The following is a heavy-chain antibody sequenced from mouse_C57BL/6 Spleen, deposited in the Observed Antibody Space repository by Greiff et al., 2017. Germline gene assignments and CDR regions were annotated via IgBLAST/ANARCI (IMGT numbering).Heavy chain of an antibody. CDR2: IYWDDDK. CDR1: GFSLSTSGMG. V-gene: IGHV8-12*01. CDR3: DRSYNGRSPYYAMDY. J-gene: IGHJ4*01. Sequence: QVQLKESGPGILQSSQTLSLTCSFSGFSLSTSGMGVSWIRQPSGKGLEWLAHIYWDDDKRYNPSLKSRLTISKDTSRNQVFLTITSVDTADTATYCADRSYNGRSPYYAMDYWGQGTSVTVSS. D-gene: IGHD1-1*01.